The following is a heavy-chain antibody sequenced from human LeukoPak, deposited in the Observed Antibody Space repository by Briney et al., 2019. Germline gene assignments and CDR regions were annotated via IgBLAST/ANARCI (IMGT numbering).Heavy chain of an antibody. J-gene: IGHJ4*02. CDR3: ARDQNAVVVFDY. CDR2: ISSSSSTI. CDR1: GFTFSSYS. D-gene: IGHD2-15*01. Sequence: GGSLRLSCAAAGFTFSSYSMNWVRQAPGKGLGGGSYISSSSSTIYYAQSVKGRFTISRDNAKTSLYLQMNSLRDEATAVYYCARDQNAVVVFDYWGQGTLVTVSS. V-gene: IGHV3-48*02.